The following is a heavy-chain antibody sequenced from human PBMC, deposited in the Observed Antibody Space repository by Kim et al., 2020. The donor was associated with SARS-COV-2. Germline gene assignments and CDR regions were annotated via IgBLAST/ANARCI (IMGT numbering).Heavy chain of an antibody. CDR3: GTPSKGSEDFNL. CDR1: GGSFGSYY. Sequence: SETLSLTCGVNGGSFGSYYWTWIRQPLGKGLEWIGEIDHSGNSNYNPSLKSRVTISVDTSRNQFSLELTSVTAADTAVYYCGTPSKGSEDFNLWGRGSLVTVSS. V-gene: IGHV4-34*01. J-gene: IGHJ2*01. CDR2: IDHSGNS.